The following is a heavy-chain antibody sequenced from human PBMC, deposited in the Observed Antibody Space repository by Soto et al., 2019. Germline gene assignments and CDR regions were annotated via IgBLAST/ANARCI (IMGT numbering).Heavy chain of an antibody. Sequence: QVHLEESGPGLVKPSETLSLSCSVSGGSLNNADYFWSWIRHHPENGLEWIGYIYYSGSTRYNPSFKTRATLSIDTSKNQFSLRLNSVTVADTALYFCARDADYGGSRGGMDVWGRVTTVTVSS. CDR3: ARDADYGGSRGGMDV. D-gene: IGHD3-10*01. CDR1: GGSLNNADYF. CDR2: IYYSGST. J-gene: IGHJ6*02. V-gene: IGHV4-31*03.